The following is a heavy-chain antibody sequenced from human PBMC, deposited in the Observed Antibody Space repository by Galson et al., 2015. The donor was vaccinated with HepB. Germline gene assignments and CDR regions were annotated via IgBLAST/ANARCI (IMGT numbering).Heavy chain of an antibody. CDR1: GGAATRFA. CDR2: IIPVFGTT. CDR3: ARDSSTIGVQHAFDI. Sequence: SVKVSCKASGGAATRFAISWVRQAPGQGLEWMGRIIPVFGTTNSAQRFGGRVTITADKSTSTTYMEMTSLSFEDTAVYYCARDSSTIGVQHAFDIWGQGTRVTVSS. J-gene: IGHJ3*02. D-gene: IGHD2-2*01. V-gene: IGHV1-69*06.